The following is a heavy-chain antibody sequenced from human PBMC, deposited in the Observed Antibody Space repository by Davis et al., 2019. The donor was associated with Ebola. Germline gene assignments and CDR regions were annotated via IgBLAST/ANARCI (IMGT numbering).Heavy chain of an antibody. J-gene: IGHJ4*02. CDR2: INHSGST. CDR3: ARGLGTEVDY. D-gene: IGHD7-27*01. V-gene: IGHV4-34*01. CDR1: GGSFSGYY. Sequence: PSETLSLTCAVYGGSFSGYYWSWIRQPPGKGLEWIGEINHSGSTNYNPSLKSRVTISVDTSKNQFSLKLSSVTAADTAVYYCARGLGTEVDYWGQGTLVTVSS.